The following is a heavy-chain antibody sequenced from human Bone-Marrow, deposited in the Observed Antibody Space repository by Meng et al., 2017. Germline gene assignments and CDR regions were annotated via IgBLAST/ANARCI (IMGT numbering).Heavy chain of an antibody. CDR2: IWYDGSNK. Sequence: GGSLRLSCAASGFTFSSYGMHWVRQAPGKGLEWVAVIWYDGSNKYYADSVKGRFTISRDNSKNTLYLQMNSLRAEDTAVYYCARPMWQLVQAALDYWGQGTLVTVS. V-gene: IGHV3-33*01. CDR3: ARPMWQLVQAALDY. D-gene: IGHD6-13*01. J-gene: IGHJ4*02. CDR1: GFTFSSYG.